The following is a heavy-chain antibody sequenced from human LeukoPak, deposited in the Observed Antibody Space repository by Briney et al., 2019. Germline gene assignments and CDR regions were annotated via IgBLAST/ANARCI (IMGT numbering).Heavy chain of an antibody. J-gene: IGHJ3*01. V-gene: IGHV3-7*01. CDR3: ASGTWWNV. CDR2: IKEDGSEK. Sequence: PGGSLRLSCAASGFTFSSYSMNWVRQAPGKGLEWVADIKEDGSEKSYMDSVKGRFTISRDNTKNLLFLQMDSLRAGDTAIYYRASGTWWNVWGQGTMVTVSS. CDR1: GFTFSSYS. D-gene: IGHD2-15*01.